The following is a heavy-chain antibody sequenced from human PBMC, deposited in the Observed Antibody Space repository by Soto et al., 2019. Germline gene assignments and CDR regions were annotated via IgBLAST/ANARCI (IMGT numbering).Heavy chain of an antibody. J-gene: IGHJ6*04. CDR1: GFTFSSYI. CDR2: ISSSSSYI. CDR3: AREHYYCGGGSCYKSGIDV. V-gene: IGHV3-21*01. D-gene: IGHD2-15*01. Sequence: GRSLRLSCAASGFTFSSYIMNWVRQAPGKGLEWVSSISSSSSYIYYADSVKGRFTISRDNAKNSLYLQMNSLRAEDTAVYYCAREHYYCGGGSCYKSGIDVWGDGGTVTFSS.